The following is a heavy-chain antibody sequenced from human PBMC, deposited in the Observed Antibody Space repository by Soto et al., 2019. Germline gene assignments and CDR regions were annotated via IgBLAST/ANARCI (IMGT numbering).Heavy chain of an antibody. J-gene: IGHJ2*01. CDR2: ISGGGDAT. CDR3: ARKVVGSTSRPDYWYFDL. CDR1: GFTFINYA. D-gene: IGHD2-21*01. Sequence: EVQLLESGGDSVQPGGSVRLSCAGSGFTFINYAMNWVRQAPGKGLEWVLTISGGGDATFFADSVRGRFPFSRDNSKNTVTLQMNSLGVDDTAVYYCARKVVGSTSRPDYWYFDLWGRGTLVTVSS. V-gene: IGHV3-23*01.